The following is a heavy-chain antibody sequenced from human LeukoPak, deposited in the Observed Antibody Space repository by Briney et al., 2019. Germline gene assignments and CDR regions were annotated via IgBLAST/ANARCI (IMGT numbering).Heavy chain of an antibody. D-gene: IGHD1-26*01. Sequence: GASVKVSCKASGYTFTGYYMHWVRQAPGQGLEWMGWINPNSGGTNYAQKFQGRVTMTRDTSISTAYMELSRLRSDDTAVYYCARTKVVGATSDAFDIWGQGTMVTVSS. CDR2: INPNSGGT. J-gene: IGHJ3*02. CDR3: ARTKVVGATSDAFDI. CDR1: GYTFTGYY. V-gene: IGHV1-2*02.